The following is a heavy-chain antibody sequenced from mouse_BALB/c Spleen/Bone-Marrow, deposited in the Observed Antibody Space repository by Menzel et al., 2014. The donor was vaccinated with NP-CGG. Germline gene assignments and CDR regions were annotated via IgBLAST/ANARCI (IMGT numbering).Heavy chain of an antibody. V-gene: IGHV14-3*02. J-gene: IGHJ2*01. D-gene: IGHD4-1*01. CDR2: IDPASDYT. CDR3: ATLTGTFDY. CDR1: GFNIKDTY. Sequence: VQLKQSGAELVKPGASVKLSCTASGFNIKDTYMHWVKQRPEQGLEWIGRIDPASDYTQFDSKFQGKATITADTSSNTAYLQLSSLTFEDTAVYYCATLTGTFDYWGQGTTLTVSS.